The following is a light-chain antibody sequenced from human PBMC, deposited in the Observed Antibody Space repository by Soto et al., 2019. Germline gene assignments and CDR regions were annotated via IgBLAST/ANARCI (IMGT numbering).Light chain of an antibody. CDR2: GAS. Sequence: VLTQSPGPLSLSPGERVTLSCRASQSVRRHLSWYQQKPGQPPRLLIDGASTRATVIPARFSGSGFGTEFTLTSSSLQAEDVAVYYCQHNKNSPIFGQGTRLEI. CDR1: QSVRRH. CDR3: QHNKNSPI. V-gene: IGKV3-15*01. J-gene: IGKJ5*01.